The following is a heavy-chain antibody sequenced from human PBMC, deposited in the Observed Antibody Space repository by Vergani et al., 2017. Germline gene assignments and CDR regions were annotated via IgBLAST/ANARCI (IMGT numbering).Heavy chain of an antibody. J-gene: IGHJ6*03. Sequence: EVQLVESGGGLVQPGGSLRLSCAASGFTVSSNYMSWVRQAPGKGLEWVSVIYSGGSTYYADSVKGRFTISRDNSKNTLYLQMNSLRAEDTAVYYCARENDFWSGYSAMYVWGKGTTVTVSS. D-gene: IGHD3-3*01. V-gene: IGHV3-66*01. CDR2: IYSGGST. CDR3: ARENDFWSGYSAMYV. CDR1: GFTVSSNY.